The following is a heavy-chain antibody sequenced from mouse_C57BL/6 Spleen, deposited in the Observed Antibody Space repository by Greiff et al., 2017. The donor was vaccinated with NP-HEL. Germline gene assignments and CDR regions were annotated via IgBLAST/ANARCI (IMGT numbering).Heavy chain of an antibody. CDR3: ARSDYGSLTY. Sequence: EVQLQQSGPELVKPGASVKIPCKASGYTFTDYNMDWVKQSHGKSLEWIGDINPNNGGTIYNQKFKGKATLTVDKSSSTAYMELRSLTSEDTAVYYCARSDYGSLTYWGQGTLVTVSA. CDR2: INPNNGGT. D-gene: IGHD1-1*01. J-gene: IGHJ3*01. CDR1: GYTFTDYN. V-gene: IGHV1-18*01.